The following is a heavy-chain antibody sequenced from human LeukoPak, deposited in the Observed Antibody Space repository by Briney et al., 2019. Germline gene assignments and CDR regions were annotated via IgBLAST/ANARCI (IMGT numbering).Heavy chain of an antibody. D-gene: IGHD3-16*01. J-gene: IGHJ6*02. V-gene: IGHV4-39*07. CDR1: GGSISSSSYY. CDR3: ARDHMITFGGYYYGMDV. Sequence: SETLSLTCTVSGGSISSSSYYWGWIRQPPGKGLEWIGSIYYSGSTYYNPSLKSRVTISVDTSKNQFSLKLSSVTAADTAVYYCARDHMITFGGYYYGMDVWGQGTTVTVSS. CDR2: IYYSGST.